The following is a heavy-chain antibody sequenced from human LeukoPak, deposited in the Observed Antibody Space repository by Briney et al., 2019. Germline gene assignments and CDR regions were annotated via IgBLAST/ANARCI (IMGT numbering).Heavy chain of an antibody. Sequence: GGSLRLSCAASGFIFSDYGMLWVRQAPGKGLEWVAIIWYDGSNKYYADSVKGPFTISRDNSKNTLYVQMDSLRAEDTAVYYCARDLVRYCSRINCSRSIDYWGQGTLVTVSS. CDR2: IWYDGSNK. D-gene: IGHD2-2*01. J-gene: IGHJ4*02. CDR3: ARDLVRYCSRINCSRSIDY. V-gene: IGHV3-33*01. CDR1: GFIFSDYG.